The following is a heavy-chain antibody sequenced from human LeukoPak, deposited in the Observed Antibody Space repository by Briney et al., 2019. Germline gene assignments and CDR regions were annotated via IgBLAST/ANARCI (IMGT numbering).Heavy chain of an antibody. Sequence: GRSLRLSCEASGYTFDDYAMHWVRQAPGKGLEWVSGISWNSGSIGYADSVKGRFSISRDNGKNSLYLQMDSLTIEDTALYYCAKGHTYGLGESYLDFWGQGTLVSVSS. CDR3: AKGHTYGLGESYLDF. D-gene: IGHD5-18*01. CDR1: GYTFDDYA. J-gene: IGHJ4*02. CDR2: ISWNSGSI. V-gene: IGHV3-9*01.